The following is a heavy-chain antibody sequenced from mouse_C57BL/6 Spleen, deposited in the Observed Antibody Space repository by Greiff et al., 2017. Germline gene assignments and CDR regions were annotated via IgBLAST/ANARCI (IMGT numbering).Heavy chain of an antibody. CDR1: GFTFSSYA. V-gene: IGHV5-4*03. CDR3: AREDWFAY. J-gene: IGHJ3*01. Sequence: EVKLMESGGGLVKPGGSLKLSCAASGFTFSSYAMSWVRQTPEKRLEWVATISDGGSYTYYPDNVKGRFTISRDNAKNNLYLQMSHLKSEDTAMYYCAREDWFAYWGQGTLVTVSA. CDR2: ISDGGSYT.